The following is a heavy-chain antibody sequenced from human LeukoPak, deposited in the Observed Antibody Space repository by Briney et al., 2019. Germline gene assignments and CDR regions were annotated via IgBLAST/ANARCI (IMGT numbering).Heavy chain of an antibody. Sequence: GGSLGLSCAASGFTFSDYYMSWIRQAPGKGLEWVSYISSSGSTIYYADSAKGRFTISRDNTKNSVYLQMNSLRAEDTAVYYCARDSGIQPLKWGQGTLVTVSS. CDR2: ISSSGSTI. D-gene: IGHD1-14*01. CDR3: ARDSGIQPLK. V-gene: IGHV3-11*04. CDR1: GFTFSDYY. J-gene: IGHJ4*02.